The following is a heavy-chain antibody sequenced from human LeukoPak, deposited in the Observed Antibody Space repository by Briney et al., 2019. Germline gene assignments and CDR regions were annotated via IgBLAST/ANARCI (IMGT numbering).Heavy chain of an antibody. V-gene: IGHV3-23*01. CDR1: GFTFSGYV. CDR2: MSGGGDST. J-gene: IGHJ4*02. Sequence: PGGSLRLSCAGSGFTFSGYVMSWDRQAPGKGLEWVSAMSGGGDSTYDADSVKGRFTISRDNSKNTLYLQMNSLRAEDTAVYYCAKGSGSYGPYYFDYWGQGTLVIVSS. D-gene: IGHD3-10*01. CDR3: AKGSGSYGPYYFDY.